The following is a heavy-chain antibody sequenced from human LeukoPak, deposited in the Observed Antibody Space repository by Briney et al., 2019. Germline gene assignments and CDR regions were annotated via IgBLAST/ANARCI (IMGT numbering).Heavy chain of an antibody. CDR1: GGSISSYY. V-gene: IGHV4-59*01. Sequence: SETLSLTCTVSGGSISSYYWSWIRQPPGKGLEWIGDIYYSGSTNYNPSLKSRGTISVDTSKNQFSLKLSSVTAADTAVYYCARGLYRSGWWNWGQGTLVTVSS. CDR2: IYYSGST. J-gene: IGHJ4*02. CDR3: ARGLYRSGWWN. D-gene: IGHD6-19*01.